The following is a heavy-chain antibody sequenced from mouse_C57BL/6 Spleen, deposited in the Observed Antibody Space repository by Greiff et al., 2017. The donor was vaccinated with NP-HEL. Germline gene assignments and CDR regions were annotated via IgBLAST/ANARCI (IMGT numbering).Heavy chain of an antibody. CDR2: IHPNSGST. CDR3: ARKYYYSNYEGFFDY. D-gene: IGHD2-5*01. J-gene: IGHJ2*01. CDR1: GYTFTSYW. V-gene: IGHV1-64*01. Sequence: QVQLQQPGAELVKPGASVKLSCKASGYTFTSYWMHWVKQRPGQGLEWIGMIHPNSGSTNYNEKFKSKATLTVDKSSSTAYMQLSSLTSEDSAVYYCARKYYYSNYEGFFDYWGQGTTLTVSS.